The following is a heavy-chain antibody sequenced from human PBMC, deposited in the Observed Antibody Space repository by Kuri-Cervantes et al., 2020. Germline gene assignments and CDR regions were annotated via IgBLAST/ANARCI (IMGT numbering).Heavy chain of an antibody. CDR1: GFTFSSYD. CDR2: IGTDGDT. D-gene: IGHD3-16*01. CDR3: AKDTVSGSSKNYKSYFDV. J-gene: IGHJ6*04. V-gene: IGHV3-13*01. Sequence: GGSLRLSCAASGFTFSSYDMHWVRQATGKGLEWVSAIGTDGDTYYPGSVKGRFTISRENAKNSLYLQMNSLRAGDTALYYCAKDTVSGSSKNYKSYFDVWGKGTTVTVSS.